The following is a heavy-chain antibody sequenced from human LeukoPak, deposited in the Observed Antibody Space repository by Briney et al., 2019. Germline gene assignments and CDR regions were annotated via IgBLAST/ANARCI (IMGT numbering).Heavy chain of an antibody. CDR3: ARDSIVVVIGGAFDI. D-gene: IGHD2-21*01. V-gene: IGHV3-30-3*01. J-gene: IGHJ3*02. CDR2: ISYDGSNK. Sequence: GGSLRLSCAASGFTFSSYAMHWVRQAPGKGLEWVAVISYDGSNKYYADSVKGRFTISRDNSKNTLYLQMNSLRAEDTAVYYCARDSIVVVIGGAFDIWGQGTMVTVSS. CDR1: GFTFSSYA.